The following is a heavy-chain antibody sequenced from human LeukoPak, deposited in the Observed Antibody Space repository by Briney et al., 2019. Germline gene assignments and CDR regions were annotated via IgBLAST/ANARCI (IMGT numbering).Heavy chain of an antibody. CDR1: GFTFDDYA. CDR3: AKDTHYYDSSGYYAALDY. V-gene: IGHV3-9*01. J-gene: IGHJ4*02. CDR2: ISWNSGSI. D-gene: IGHD3-22*01. Sequence: SLRLSCAASGFTFDDYAMHWVRQAPGKGLEWVSGISWNSGSIGYADSVKGRFTISRDNAKNSLYLQMNSLRAEDTALYYCAKDTHYYDSSGYYAALDYWGQGTLVTVSS.